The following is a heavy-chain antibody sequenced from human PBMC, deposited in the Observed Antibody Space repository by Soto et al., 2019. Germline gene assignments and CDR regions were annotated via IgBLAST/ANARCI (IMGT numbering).Heavy chain of an antibody. CDR3: ARDGTGGDWNTDL. J-gene: IGHJ5*02. CDR2: IDKDGSEK. V-gene: IGHV3-7*01. Sequence: EVQLVESGGTLVQPGESLRLSCAASGFTFRDYWMSWVRQAPGKGLEGVANIDKDGSEKYYVDSVKGRFIVSRDNAKNSLYLQMNSLRAEDTAVYHCARDGTGGDWNTDLWGQGTLVTVSS. D-gene: IGHD2-21*02. CDR1: GFTFRDYW.